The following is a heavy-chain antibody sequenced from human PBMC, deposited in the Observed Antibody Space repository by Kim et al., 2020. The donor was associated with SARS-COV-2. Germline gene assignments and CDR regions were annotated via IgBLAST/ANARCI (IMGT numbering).Heavy chain of an antibody. CDR3: ARRRTSSSLFDY. Sequence: SETLSLTCTVSGASISSHHWSWIRQPPGKGLEWIGDIYSSGSTNYNSSLKSRVTISVDTSKNQFSLKLRSVTPADTAVYYCARRRTSSSLFDYWGQGTLVTVSP. V-gene: IGHV4-59*08. CDR2: IYSSGST. J-gene: IGHJ4*02. D-gene: IGHD6-6*01. CDR1: GASISSHH.